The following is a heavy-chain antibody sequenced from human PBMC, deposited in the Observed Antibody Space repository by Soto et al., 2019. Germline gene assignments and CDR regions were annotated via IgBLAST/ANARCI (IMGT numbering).Heavy chain of an antibody. J-gene: IGHJ6*02. CDR1: GGTFSSYA. V-gene: IGHV1-69*13. Sequence: ASVKVSCKASGGTFSSYAISWVRQAPGQGLEWMGGIIPIFGTANYAQKFQGRVTITADESTSTAYMELNSLRAEDTAVYYCARKAEDYYYGMDVWGQGTTVTVSS. CDR3: ARKAEDYYYGMDV. CDR2: IIPIFGTA.